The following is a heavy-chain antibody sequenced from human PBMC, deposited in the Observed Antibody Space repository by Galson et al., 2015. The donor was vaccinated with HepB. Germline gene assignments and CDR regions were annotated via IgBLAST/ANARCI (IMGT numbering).Heavy chain of an antibody. D-gene: IGHD3-9*01. CDR1: GFTVSSNY. CDR2: IYSGGST. Sequence: SLRLSCAASGFTVSSNYMSWVRQAPGKGLEWVSVIYSGGSTYYADSVKGRFTISRDNSKNTLYLQMNSLRAEDTAVYYCAREGSDDILTGYRGENYFDYWGQGTLVTVSS. J-gene: IGHJ4*02. CDR3: AREGSDDILTGYRGENYFDY. V-gene: IGHV3-66*01.